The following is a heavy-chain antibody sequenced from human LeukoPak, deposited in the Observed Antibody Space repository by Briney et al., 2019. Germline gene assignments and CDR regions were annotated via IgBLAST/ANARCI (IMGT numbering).Heavy chain of an antibody. Sequence: GGSLRLSCAASGFTFSSYAMSWVRQAPGKGLEWVSAISGSGGSTYYADSVKGRFTISRDNSKNTLYLQMNSLRAEDTAVYYCAKSGDYDILTGYSHRDYYFDYWGQGTLVTVSS. V-gene: IGHV3-23*01. J-gene: IGHJ4*02. CDR1: GFTFSSYA. D-gene: IGHD3-9*01. CDR2: ISGSGGST. CDR3: AKSGDYDILTGYSHRDYYFDY.